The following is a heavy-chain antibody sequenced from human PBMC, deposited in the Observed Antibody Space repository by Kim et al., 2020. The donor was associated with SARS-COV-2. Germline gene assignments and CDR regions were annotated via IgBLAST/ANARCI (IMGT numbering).Heavy chain of an antibody. D-gene: IGHD5-18*01. V-gene: IGHV3-30*07. CDR3: ARVKSDTATSYGMDV. Sequence: DYVKGRFTSSRDNSKNTLYLQMSSLRAEDTAVYYCARVKSDTATSYGMDVWGQGTTVTVSS. J-gene: IGHJ6*02.